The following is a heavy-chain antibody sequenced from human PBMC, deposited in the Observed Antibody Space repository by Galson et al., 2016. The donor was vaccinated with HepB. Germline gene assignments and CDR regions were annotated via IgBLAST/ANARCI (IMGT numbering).Heavy chain of an antibody. CDR1: GGSISPSY. CDR3: ARVTIFGIIEGFDP. Sequence: SETLSLTCTVSGGSISPSYWSWIRQTRGLGLQYIGYVYHTGSTHYNPSLKSRVTLSVNTSKNQFSLKLSSVTAADTAIYYCARVTIFGIIEGFDPWGQGILVTVSS. J-gene: IGHJ5*02. CDR2: VYHTGST. D-gene: IGHD3-3*02. V-gene: IGHV4-59*01.